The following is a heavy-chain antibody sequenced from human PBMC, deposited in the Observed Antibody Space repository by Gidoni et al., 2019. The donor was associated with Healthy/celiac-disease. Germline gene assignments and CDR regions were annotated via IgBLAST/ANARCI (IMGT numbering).Heavy chain of an antibody. Sequence: EVQLVESGGGLVQPGGSLKLSCAASGFTFRGSAMTWVRQASGKGLEWVGRIRSKANSYATAYAASVKGRFTISRDDSKNTAYLQMNSLKTEDTAVYYCTRHLLGGFLEWLASPTWYGMDVWGQGTTVTVSS. CDR2: IRSKANSYAT. V-gene: IGHV3-73*02. CDR1: GFTFRGSA. CDR3: TRHLLGGFLEWLASPTWYGMDV. D-gene: IGHD3-3*01. J-gene: IGHJ6*02.